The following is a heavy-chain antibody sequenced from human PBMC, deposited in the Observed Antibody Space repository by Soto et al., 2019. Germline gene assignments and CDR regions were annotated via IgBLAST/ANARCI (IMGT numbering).Heavy chain of an antibody. CDR2: LYSGGTA. Sequence: EVQVVESGGGLIQPGGSLRLSCAASGFTVSSNYMSWVRQAPGKGLEWVSALYSGGTAYYADSVKGRFTISRDDSKDTLYLQMNSLRGEDTAVYYCATQGGFWYFDYWGQGTLVTVSS. J-gene: IGHJ4*02. V-gene: IGHV3-53*01. CDR3: ATQGGFWYFDY. D-gene: IGHD3-10*01. CDR1: GFTVSSNY.